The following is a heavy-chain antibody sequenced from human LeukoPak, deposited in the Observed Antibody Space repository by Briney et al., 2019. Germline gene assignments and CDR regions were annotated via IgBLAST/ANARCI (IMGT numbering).Heavy chain of an antibody. CDR3: ARRLVSRDGYNLGGEFDP. V-gene: IGHV4-39*01. CDR2: IHDSGST. Sequence: SETLSLTCTVSGGSISSGGYYWGWIRQPPGKGLEWIGSIHDSGSTYYNPSLKSRVTISVDTSKNQFSLKLSSVSAADTAVYYCARRLVSRDGYNLGGEFDPWGQGTLVTVSS. CDR1: GGSISSGGYY. D-gene: IGHD5-24*01. J-gene: IGHJ5*02.